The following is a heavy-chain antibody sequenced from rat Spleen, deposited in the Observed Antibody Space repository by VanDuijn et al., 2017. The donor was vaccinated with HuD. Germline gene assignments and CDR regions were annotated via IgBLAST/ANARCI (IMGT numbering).Heavy chain of an antibody. V-gene: IGHV5-31*01. CDR1: GFTFNNYW. J-gene: IGHJ1*01. Sequence: EVQLVESDGGLVQPGGSLKLSCAASGFTFNNYWMTWIRQAPGKGLDWVASITNTGNTPYYPESVKGRFTISRENVKSTLYLQMDSLRSEDTATYYCVTDVTARDYWYFDFWGPGTMVTVSS. CDR2: ITNTGNTP. CDR3: VTDVTARDYWYFDF. D-gene: IGHD1-10*01.